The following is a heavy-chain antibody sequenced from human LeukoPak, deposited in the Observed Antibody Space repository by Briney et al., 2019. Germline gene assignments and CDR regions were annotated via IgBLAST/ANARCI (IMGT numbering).Heavy chain of an antibody. CDR1: GFTFSSYG. J-gene: IGHJ4*02. CDR3: ARFGLAAAIPRKGNYFDY. V-gene: IGHV3-30*03. D-gene: IGHD6-13*01. CDR2: ISYDGSNK. Sequence: PGRSLRLSCAASGFTFSSYGMHWVRQAPGKGLEWVAVISYDGSNKYYADSVKGRFTISRDNSKNTLYLQMNSLRAEDTAVYYCARFGLAAAIPRKGNYFDYWGQGTLVTVSS.